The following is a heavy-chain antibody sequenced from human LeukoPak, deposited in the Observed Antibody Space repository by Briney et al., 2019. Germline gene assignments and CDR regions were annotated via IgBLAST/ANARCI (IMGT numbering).Heavy chain of an antibody. CDR2: ISGSSSPI. CDR1: GFTFSSYT. D-gene: IGHD6-25*01. V-gene: IGHV3-48*04. J-gene: IGHJ5*02. CDR3: AREPAAAGKNWFDP. Sequence: GGSLRLSCAASGFTFSSYTMNWVRQAPGKGLEWVSYISGSSSPIFYADSVKGRFIVSRDNAKNSLYLQMNSLRAEDTAMYYCAREPAAAGKNWFDPWGQGTLVTVSS.